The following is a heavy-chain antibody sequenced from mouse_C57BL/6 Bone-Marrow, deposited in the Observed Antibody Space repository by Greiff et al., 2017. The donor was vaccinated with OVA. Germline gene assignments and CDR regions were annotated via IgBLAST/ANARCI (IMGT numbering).Heavy chain of an antibody. V-gene: IGHV1-81*01. Sequence: VQLQQSGAELARPGASVKLSCKASGYTFTSYGISWVKPSTGQGLAWIGEIYPRRGNTYYNEKFKGKAQMTADKASRTAYMELLHLTSEDSAVYFCARSAQYSGTFDYCGQGTTLTVSS. CDR3: ARSAQYSGTFDY. J-gene: IGHJ2*01. CDR1: GYTFTSYG. CDR2: IYPRRGNT. D-gene: IGHD1-1*01.